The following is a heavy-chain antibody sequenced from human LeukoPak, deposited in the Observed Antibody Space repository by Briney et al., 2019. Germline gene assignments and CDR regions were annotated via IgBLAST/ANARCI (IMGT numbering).Heavy chain of an antibody. J-gene: IGHJ3*02. CDR3: ARGRNRYCSGGSCSRAFDI. V-gene: IGHV3-30*04. CDR2: ISYDGSNK. CDR1: GFTFSSYA. D-gene: IGHD2-15*01. Sequence: GGSLRLSCAASGFTFSSYAMHWFRQAPGKGLEWVAVISYDGSNKYYADSVKGRFTISRDNSKNTLYLQMNSLRAEDTAVYYCARGRNRYCSGGSCSRAFDIWGQGTMVTVSS.